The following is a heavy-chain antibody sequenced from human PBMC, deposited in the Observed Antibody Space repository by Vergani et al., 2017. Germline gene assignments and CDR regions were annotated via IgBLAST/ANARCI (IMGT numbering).Heavy chain of an antibody. CDR2: ISFDGTNE. Sequence: QVQLVESGGGVVQPGTSLRLSCVVSGFALNRHAMYWVRQAPGKGLELVVGISFDGTNEYYPDIVKGRFTISRDIAKNTLYLQVRSLRLEDTGVDHCVRDRGLFAGGRCYTEAWDYWGQGTPVTVSS. V-gene: IGHV3-30-3*01. J-gene: IGHJ4*02. D-gene: IGHD2-2*02. CDR1: GFALNRHA. CDR3: VRDRGLFAGGRCYTEAWDY.